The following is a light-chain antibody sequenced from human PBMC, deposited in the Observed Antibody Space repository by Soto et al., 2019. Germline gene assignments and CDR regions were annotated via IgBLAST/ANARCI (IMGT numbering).Light chain of an antibody. V-gene: IGKV3-20*01. Sequence: EIVLAQSPGTLSLSPGGRATLSCRASHSVSSSYLAWYQQKPGQAPRLLIYGASSRATGIPDRFSGSGSGTDFTLTISRLEPEDFAVYYCQQYGSSPPYTFGQGTELEIK. CDR2: GAS. CDR1: HSVSSSY. J-gene: IGKJ2*01. CDR3: QQYGSSPPYT.